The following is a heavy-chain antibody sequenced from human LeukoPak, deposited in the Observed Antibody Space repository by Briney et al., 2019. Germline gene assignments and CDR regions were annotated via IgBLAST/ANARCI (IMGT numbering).Heavy chain of an antibody. V-gene: IGHV4-59*08. J-gene: IGHJ4*02. CDR3: ARAAGFTQYCGGDCYPAVIDY. CDR1: GGSISSYY. CDR2: IYYSGST. Sequence: SETLSLTCTVSGGSISSYYWSWIRQPAGKGLEWIGYIYYSGSTNYNPSLKSRVTISVDTSKNQVTPKLSSVTAADTAVYYCARAAGFTQYCGGDCYPAVIDYWGQGTLVTVSS. D-gene: IGHD2-21*02.